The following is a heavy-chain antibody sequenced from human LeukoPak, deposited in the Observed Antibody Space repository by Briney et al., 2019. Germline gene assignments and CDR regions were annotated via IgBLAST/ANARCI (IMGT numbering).Heavy chain of an antibody. CDR2: IYNSGST. D-gene: IGHD6-13*01. J-gene: IGHJ4*02. CDR3: ARGVVAAAGRTFDF. CDR1: GDSFSYFY. V-gene: IGHV4-59*01. Sequence: SETLSLTCTVSGDSFSYFYWSWIRQPPGKGLEWIGYIYNSGSTNYNPSLKSRVTISLDTSKNQFSLKLSSVTAADTAVYYCARGVVAAAGRTFDFWGQGTLVTVPS.